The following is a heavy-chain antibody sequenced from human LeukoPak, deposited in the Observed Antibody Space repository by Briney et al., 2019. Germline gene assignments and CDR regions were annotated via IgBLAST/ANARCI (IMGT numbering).Heavy chain of an antibody. CDR2: ISGSGGST. D-gene: IGHD6-13*01. CDR1: GFTFSSYA. V-gene: IGHV3-23*01. CDR3: ASRPWYSSSWYYFDY. J-gene: IGHJ4*02. Sequence: GGSLRLSCAASGFTFSSYAMSWVRQAPGKGLEWVSAISGSGGSTYYADSVKGRFTISRDNSKNTLYLQMNSLRAEDTAVYYCASRPWYSSSWYYFDYWGQGTLVTVSS.